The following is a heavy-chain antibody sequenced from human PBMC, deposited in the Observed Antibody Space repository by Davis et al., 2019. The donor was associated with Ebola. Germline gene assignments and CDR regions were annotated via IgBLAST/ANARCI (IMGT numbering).Heavy chain of an antibody. Sequence: PSETLSLTCAVYGGSFSGYYWSWIRQPPGKGLEWIGEINHSGSTNYNPSLKSRVTISVDTSKNQFSLKLSSVTAADTAVYYCARGFRPVYYYYYYYMDVWGKGTTVTVSS. J-gene: IGHJ6*03. V-gene: IGHV4-34*01. CDR3: ARGFRPVYYYYYYYMDV. CDR1: GGSFSGYY. CDR2: INHSGST. D-gene: IGHD6-6*01.